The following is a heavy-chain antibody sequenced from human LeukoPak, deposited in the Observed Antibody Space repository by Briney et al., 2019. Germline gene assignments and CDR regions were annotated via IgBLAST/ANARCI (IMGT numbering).Heavy chain of an antibody. D-gene: IGHD3-3*01. V-gene: IGHV4-34*01. CDR1: GGSLSGYY. Sequence: SETLSLTCAVYGGSLSGYYWSWIRQPPGKGLEWIGEINHSGSTNYNPSLKSRVTISVDTSKNQFSLKLSSVTAADTAVYYCARVSAYYDFWSGYLGRINWFDPWGQGTLVTVSS. J-gene: IGHJ5*02. CDR3: ARVSAYYDFWSGYLGRINWFDP. CDR2: INHSGST.